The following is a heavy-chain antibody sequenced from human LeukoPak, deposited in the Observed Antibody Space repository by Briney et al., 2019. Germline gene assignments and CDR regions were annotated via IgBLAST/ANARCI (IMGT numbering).Heavy chain of an antibody. CDR2: IHSDGSST. J-gene: IGHJ4*02. Sequence: GGSLRLSCAASGFTFSSYSMNWVRQAPGKGLVWISHIHSDGSSTSYADSVTGRFTISRDNAKNMVYLQMNGLRTEDTAVYYCARGGSGCFDYWGQGSLVTVSS. D-gene: IGHD6-19*01. V-gene: IGHV3-74*01. CDR3: ARGGSGCFDY. CDR1: GFTFSSYS.